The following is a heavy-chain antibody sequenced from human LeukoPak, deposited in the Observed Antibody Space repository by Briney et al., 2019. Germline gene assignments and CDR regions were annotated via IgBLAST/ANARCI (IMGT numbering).Heavy chain of an antibody. CDR1: GGSFSGYY. D-gene: IGHD2-2*01. J-gene: IGHJ4*02. V-gene: IGHV4-34*01. CDR3: ARGISRQLQSKGLDY. Sequence: SETLSLTCAGYGGSFSGYYWSWIRQPPGKGLEGSGEINHSGSTNYNPSLKRRVTISVDTSKNQFSLKLSSVTAADTAVYYCARGISRQLQSKGLDYWGQGTPVTVSS. CDR2: INHSGST.